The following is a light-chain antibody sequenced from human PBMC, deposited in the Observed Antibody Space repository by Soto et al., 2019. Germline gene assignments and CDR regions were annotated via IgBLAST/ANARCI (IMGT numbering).Light chain of an antibody. CDR1: QSVSSSY. Sequence: EIVLTQSPVTLSLSPGEGATLSCRAGQSVSSSYLAWYQQKPGQAPRLLIYGASSRATGIPDRFSGSGSGTDFTLTISSLQPEDFATYYCQQANSFPWTFGQGTKVDIK. V-gene: IGKV3-20*01. CDR3: QQANSFPWT. CDR2: GAS. J-gene: IGKJ1*01.